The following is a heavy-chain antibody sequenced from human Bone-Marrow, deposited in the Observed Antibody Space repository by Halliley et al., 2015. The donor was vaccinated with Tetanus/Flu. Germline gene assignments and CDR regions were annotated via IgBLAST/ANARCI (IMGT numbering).Heavy chain of an antibody. CDR3: ARHHIAVGGYYFDY. CDR1: GFTFSTYW. Sequence: SLRLSCAASGFTFSTYWMHWVRQAPGKGLVWVSRMKSDGSSTSYADSVQGRFTISRDNARNTLYLQMNSLRAEDTAVYYCARHHIAVGGYYFDYWGQGTLVTVSS. CDR2: MKSDGSST. V-gene: IGHV3-74*01. D-gene: IGHD6-19*01. J-gene: IGHJ4*02.